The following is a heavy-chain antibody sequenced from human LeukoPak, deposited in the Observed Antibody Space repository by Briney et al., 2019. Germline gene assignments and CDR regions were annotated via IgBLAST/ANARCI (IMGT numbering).Heavy chain of an antibody. CDR3: ARQRPGYINDAFDI. CDR2: IYPGDSDT. J-gene: IGHJ3*02. D-gene: IGHD5-24*01. CDR1: GYSFSNEW. V-gene: IGHV5-51*01. Sequence: GESLKISCKASGYSFSNEWIGWVRQVPGKGLGWMGIIYPGDSDTRYSPSLQGQVTISADKSINTAFLQWSSLGASDTAIYFCARQRPGYINDAFDIWGQGTRVTVSS.